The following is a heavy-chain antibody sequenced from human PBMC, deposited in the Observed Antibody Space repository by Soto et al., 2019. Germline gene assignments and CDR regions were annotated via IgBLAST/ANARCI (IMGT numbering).Heavy chain of an antibody. D-gene: IGHD1-26*01. CDR2: IKQDGSHK. V-gene: IGHV3-7*01. CDR3: ATSTGAPGNY. Sequence: EVQLVESGGGLVQPGGSLRLSCVASGFTFSSFWRSWARQAPGKGLEWVANIKQDGSHKYYVPSVKGRFTISRDNAKNSLYLQMNSLRAEDAAVYYCATSTGAPGNYWGQGTLVTVSS. J-gene: IGHJ4*02. CDR1: GFTFSSFW.